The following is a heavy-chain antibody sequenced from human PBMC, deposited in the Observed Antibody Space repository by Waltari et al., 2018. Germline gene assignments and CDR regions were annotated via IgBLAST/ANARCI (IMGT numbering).Heavy chain of an antibody. V-gene: IGHV3-9*03. D-gene: IGHD3-9*01. CDR2: ISWNSGSI. CDR3: ARGSEYFDWLYDY. CDR1: GFTFDDYA. J-gene: IGHJ4*02. Sequence: EVQLVESGGGLVQPGRSLRLSCAASGFTFDDYAMHWVRQAPGKGLEWVSGISWNSGSIGYADSVKGRFTISRDNAKNSLYLQMNSLRAEDMALYYCARGSEYFDWLYDYWGQGTLVTVSS.